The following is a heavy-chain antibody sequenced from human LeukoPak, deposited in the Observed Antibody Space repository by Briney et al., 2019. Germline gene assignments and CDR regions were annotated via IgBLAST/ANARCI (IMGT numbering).Heavy chain of an antibody. J-gene: IGHJ4*02. CDR2: ISGSGGST. D-gene: IGHD6-19*01. V-gene: IGHV3-23*01. Sequence: GGSLRLSCAASGFTFSSYAMSWVRQAPGRGLEWVSAISGSGGSTYYADSVKGRFTISRDNSKNTLYLQMNSLRAEDTAVYYCAKGRYGAVAGDFDYWGQGTLVTVSS. CDR1: GFTFSSYA. CDR3: AKGRYGAVAGDFDY.